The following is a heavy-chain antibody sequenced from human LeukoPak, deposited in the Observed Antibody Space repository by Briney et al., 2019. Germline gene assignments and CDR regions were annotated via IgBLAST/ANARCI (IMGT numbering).Heavy chain of an antibody. J-gene: IGHJ4*02. CDR2: INPSSGST. V-gene: IGHV1-46*01. CDR3: ARDGSNWSFDY. D-gene: IGHD6-13*01. CDR1: GYTFTGYN. Sequence: ASVKVSCKASGYTFTGYNMHWVRQAPGQGPEWLAIINPSSGSTAYAQKFQGRVTLTRDTSTNTHYMELSSLRSEDTAIYYCARDGSNWSFDYWGQGTPVTVSS.